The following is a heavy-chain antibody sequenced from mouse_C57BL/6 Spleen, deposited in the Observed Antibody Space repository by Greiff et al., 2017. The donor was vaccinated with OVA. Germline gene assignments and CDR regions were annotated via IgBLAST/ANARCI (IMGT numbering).Heavy chain of an antibody. D-gene: IGHD1-1*01. Sequence: QVQLQQPGAELVKPGASVKLSCKASGYTFTSYWMQWVKQRPGQGLEWIGEIDPSDSYTNYNQKFKGKATLPVDTSSSTAYMQLSSLTSEDSAVYYCARRGHYSSSYDFDYWGKGTTLTVSS. CDR2: IDPSDSYT. CDR3: ARRGHYSSSYDFDY. V-gene: IGHV1-50*01. J-gene: IGHJ2*01. CDR1: GYTFTSYW.